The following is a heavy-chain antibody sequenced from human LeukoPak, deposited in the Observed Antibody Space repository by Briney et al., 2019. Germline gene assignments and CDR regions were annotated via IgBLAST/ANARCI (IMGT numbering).Heavy chain of an antibody. CDR1: GFTFSSYG. V-gene: IGHV4-59*01. Sequence: GSLRLFCAASGFTFSSYGMHWIRQPPGKGLEWIGTIYYSGTTYYNPSLKSRVTISVDTSKNQFSLKLTSVTAADTAVYYCARTTEGGYTYGYFYYYYMDVWGKGTTVTISS. D-gene: IGHD5-18*01. CDR2: IYYSGTT. CDR3: ARTTEGGYTYGYFYYYYMDV. J-gene: IGHJ6*03.